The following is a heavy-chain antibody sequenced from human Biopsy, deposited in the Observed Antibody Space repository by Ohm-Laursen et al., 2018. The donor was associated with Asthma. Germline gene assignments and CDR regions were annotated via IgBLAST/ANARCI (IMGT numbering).Heavy chain of an antibody. J-gene: IGHJ6*02. CDR1: GSSFRDYY. Sequence: SLRLSCAASGSSFRDYYMSWIRQAPGKGLEWISYISSGGRTIYYADSVKGRFTISRDNAQNLLYLQMSSLRTEDTAVYYCARDTHDYYYYGMGLWGQGTSVTVSS. CDR2: ISSGGRTI. V-gene: IGHV3-11*01. CDR3: ARDTHDYYYYGMGL.